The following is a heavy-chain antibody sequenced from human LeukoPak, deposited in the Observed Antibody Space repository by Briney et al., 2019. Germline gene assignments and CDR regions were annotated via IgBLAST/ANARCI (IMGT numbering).Heavy chain of an antibody. CDR3: ARVKRDCSGGSCYSYDY. Sequence: QAGGSLRLSCSASRFTFNTYAVNWGRQAPGKRMEWVSAISGNGDITYYADSVRGRFTISSDNSKNTLYLQMNSLRAEDTAVYYCARVKRDCSGGSCYSYDYWGQGTLVTVSS. J-gene: IGHJ4*02. CDR2: ISGNGDIT. V-gene: IGHV3-23*01. D-gene: IGHD2-15*01. CDR1: RFTFNTYA.